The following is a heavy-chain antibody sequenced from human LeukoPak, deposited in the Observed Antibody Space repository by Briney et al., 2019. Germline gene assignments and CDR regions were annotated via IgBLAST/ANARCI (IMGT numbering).Heavy chain of an antibody. Sequence: RASVKLSCKASGYTFTSYGISWVRQAPGQGLEWMGWISAYNGNTNYAQKLQGRVTMTTDTSTSTAYMELRSLRSDDTAVYYCARDRPYSGAAHFDPWGQGTLVTVTS. J-gene: IGHJ5*02. CDR2: ISAYNGNT. V-gene: IGHV1-18*01. CDR1: GYTFTSYG. D-gene: IGHD4-11*01. CDR3: ARDRPYSGAAHFDP.